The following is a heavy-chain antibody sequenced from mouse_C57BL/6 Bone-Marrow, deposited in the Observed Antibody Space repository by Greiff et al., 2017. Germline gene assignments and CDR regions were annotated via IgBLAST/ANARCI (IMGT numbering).Heavy chain of an antibody. V-gene: IGHV5-16*01. J-gene: IGHJ3*01. CDR1: GFTFSDYY. Sequence: EVKLMESEGGLVQPGSSMKLSCTASGFTFSDYYMAWVRQVPEKGLEWVANINYDGSSTYYLDSLKSRFIISRANAKNILYLQMSSLKSEDTATYYCARWEYYGSAWFAYWGQGTLVTVSA. CDR2: INYDGSST. CDR3: ARWEYYGSAWFAY. D-gene: IGHD1-1*01.